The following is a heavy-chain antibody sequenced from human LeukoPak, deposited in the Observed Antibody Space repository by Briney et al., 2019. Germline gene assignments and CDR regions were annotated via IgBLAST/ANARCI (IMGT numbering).Heavy chain of an antibody. Sequence: GRSLRLSCAASGFTLSSYAMHWVRQAPGKGLEWVAVISFDGSNKYYADSVKGRFTIPRDNSKNTLYLQMNSLRAEDTGVYYCARSLYYDILTGNFDYWGQGTLVTVSS. CDR2: ISFDGSNK. V-gene: IGHV3-30*04. CDR3: ARSLYYDILTGNFDY. D-gene: IGHD3-9*01. CDR1: GFTLSSYA. J-gene: IGHJ4*02.